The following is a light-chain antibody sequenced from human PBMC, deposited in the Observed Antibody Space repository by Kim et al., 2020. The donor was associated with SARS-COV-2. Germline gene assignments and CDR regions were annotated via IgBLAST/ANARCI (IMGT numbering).Light chain of an antibody. CDR1: QSVSSY. CDR3: QQRSNWPLIT. CDR2: DSS. J-gene: IGKJ5*01. Sequence: SPGERAPLSCRASQSVSSYLAWYQQKPGQAPRRLIYDSSNRATGIPARFSGSGSGTDFTLTISSLEPEDFAVYYCQQRSNWPLITFGQGTRLEIK. V-gene: IGKV3-11*01.